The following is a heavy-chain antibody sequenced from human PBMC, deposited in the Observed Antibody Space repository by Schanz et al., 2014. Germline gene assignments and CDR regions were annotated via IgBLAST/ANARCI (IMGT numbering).Heavy chain of an antibody. V-gene: IGHV3-30*07. J-gene: IGHJ6*02. CDR2: ISHDGSKK. CDR3: ATGSMAARPLLPTDYYFYGTDI. Sequence: QVQLVESGGGVVQPGRSLRLSCAASGFTFRSHAMHWVRQAPGKGLEWGAVISHDGSKKYYADSVKGRFTISRDNSRNTLYLQMKSLRAEDTAVYYCATGSMAARPLLPTDYYFYGTDIWGQGTTVTVSS. D-gene: IGHD6-6*01. CDR1: GFTFRSHA.